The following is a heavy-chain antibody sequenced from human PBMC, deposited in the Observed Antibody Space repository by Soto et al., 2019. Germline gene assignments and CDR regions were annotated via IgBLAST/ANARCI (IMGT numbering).Heavy chain of an antibody. J-gene: IGHJ4*02. D-gene: IGHD3-9*01. CDR3: ARLEGLATISYYFDF. CDR2: IYFRGNT. Sequence: QLQLQESGPGLVKPSETLSLTCSVSGDSINSDKYYWGWIRQPPGKGLEWIGSIYFRGNTYYNTSLTPRVTISLDKSNCQFSLKLNSVTAADSAVYFCARLEGLATISYYFDFWGQGALVTVSS. V-gene: IGHV4-39*01. CDR1: GDSINSDKYY.